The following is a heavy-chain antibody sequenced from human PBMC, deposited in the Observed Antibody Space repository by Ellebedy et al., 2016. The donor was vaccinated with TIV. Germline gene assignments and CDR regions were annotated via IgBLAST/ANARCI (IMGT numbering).Heavy chain of an antibody. CDR1: GFTFSTYW. CDR2: INTDGSST. V-gene: IGHV3-74*01. Sequence: LSLTCAASGFTFSTYWMHWVRQAPGKGLMWVSRINTDGSSTGYADSVKGRFTISRDNAKNTLYLQMDSLRAEDTAVYYCATDEGIYWGQGTLVTVSS. D-gene: IGHD3-10*01. CDR3: ATDEGIY. J-gene: IGHJ4*02.